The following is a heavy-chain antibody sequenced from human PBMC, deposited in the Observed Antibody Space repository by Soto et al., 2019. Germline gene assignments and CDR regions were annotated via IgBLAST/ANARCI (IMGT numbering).Heavy chain of an antibody. CDR3: ARDAAAGLNDY. CDR2: ISAYNGNT. V-gene: IGHV1-18*01. CDR1: GYTFTSYG. D-gene: IGHD6-13*01. J-gene: IGHJ4*02. Sequence: QVQLVQSGAEVKKPGASVKVSCKAYGYTFTSYGISWVRQAPGQGLEWMGWISAYNGNTKYVQKFQGRVTMTTDTSTSTAYMELRSLRSDDTAVYYLARDAAAGLNDYWGQGTLVTVSS.